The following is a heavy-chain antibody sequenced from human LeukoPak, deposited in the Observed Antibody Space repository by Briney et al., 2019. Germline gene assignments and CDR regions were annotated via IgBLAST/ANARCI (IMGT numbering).Heavy chain of an antibody. CDR3: ATGPTAIGGFLYSSYYYSYYMDV. CDR1: GYTLTELS. V-gene: IGHV1-24*01. J-gene: IGHJ6*03. D-gene: IGHD3-10*01. CDR2: FDPEDGET. Sequence: ASVRVSCKVSGYTLTELSMHWVRQAPGKGLEWMGVFDPEDGETIYAQKFQGRVTMTEDTSKDTVYMELSSLRSEDTAVYYCATGPTAIGGFLYSSYYYSYYMDVWGKGSTVTVSS.